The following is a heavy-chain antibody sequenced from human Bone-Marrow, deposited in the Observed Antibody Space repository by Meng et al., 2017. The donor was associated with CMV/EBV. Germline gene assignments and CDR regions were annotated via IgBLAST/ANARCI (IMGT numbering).Heavy chain of an antibody. V-gene: IGHV3-7*03. J-gene: IGHJ4*02. CDR3: VRIEGTIRDDY. D-gene: IGHD3-3*02. Sequence: LSGVASGLTFGSCVMSWVRQAPERVLELVANINYDGSEKLYVDSVKSRFSISRDNAKNSLYLQMNSLRVDDTAVYYCVRIEGTIRDDYWGLGTLVTVSS. CDR1: GLTFGSCV. CDR2: INYDGSEK.